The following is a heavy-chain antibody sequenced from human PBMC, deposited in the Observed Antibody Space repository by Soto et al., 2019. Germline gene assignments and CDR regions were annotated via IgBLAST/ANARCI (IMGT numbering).Heavy chain of an antibody. CDR2: IHAGNGST. D-gene: IGHD3-10*01. V-gene: IGHV1-3*01. J-gene: IGHJ4*02. Sequence: QVHLVQSGAEVKKPGASVKVSCQASGYTFNIFAMHWVRQAPGQRLEWMGWIHAGNGSTKYSQKFQGRITITRDSSAVTTYLELSSLRSEDTGVYYCARDGITYGPAPVIYFDLWGQGTLVAVSS. CDR1: GYTFNIFA. CDR3: ARDGITYGPAPVIYFDL.